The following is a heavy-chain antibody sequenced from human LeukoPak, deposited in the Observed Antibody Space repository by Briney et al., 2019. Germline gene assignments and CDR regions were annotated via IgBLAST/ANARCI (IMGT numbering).Heavy chain of an antibody. D-gene: IGHD3-10*01. V-gene: IGHV4-34*01. J-gene: IGHJ4*02. CDR3: ARGRNGSGRIIDY. CDR1: GGSFSGYY. CDR2: INHSGST. Sequence: PSETLSLTCAVYGGSFSGYYWSWIRQPPGKGLEWIGEINHSGSTNYNPSLKSRVTISVDTSKNQFSLKLSSATAADTAVYYCARGRNGSGRIIDYWGQGTLVTVSS.